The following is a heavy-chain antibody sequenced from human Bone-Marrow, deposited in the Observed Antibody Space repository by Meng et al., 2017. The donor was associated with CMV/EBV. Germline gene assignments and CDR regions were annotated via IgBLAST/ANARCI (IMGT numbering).Heavy chain of an antibody. V-gene: IGHV3-7*01. CDR1: GFTFSSYW. CDR3: ARNIVRGYYDFWSGYYTGGYFDY. J-gene: IGHJ4*02. Sequence: GESLKISCAASGFTFSSYWMSWVRQAPGKGLEWVANIKQDGSEKYYVDSVKGRFTISRDNAKISLYLQMNSLRAEDTAVYYCARNIVRGYYDFWSGYYTGGYFDYWGQGTLVTVSS. CDR2: IKQDGSEK. D-gene: IGHD3-3*01.